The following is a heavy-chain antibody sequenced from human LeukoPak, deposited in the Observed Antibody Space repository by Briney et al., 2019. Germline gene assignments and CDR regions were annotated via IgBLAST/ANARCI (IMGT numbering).Heavy chain of an antibody. D-gene: IGHD3-22*01. J-gene: IGHJ4*02. CDR3: ARDQRATMIPTSEG. CDR1: GGSISSGDYY. CDR2: IYYSGST. V-gene: IGHV4-30-4*01. Sequence: PSETLSLTCTVSGGSISSGDYYWSWIRQPPGKGLEWIGYIYYSGSTYYNPSLKSRVTISVDTSKNQFSLKLSSVTAADTAVYYCARDQRATMIPTSEGWGQGTLVTVSS.